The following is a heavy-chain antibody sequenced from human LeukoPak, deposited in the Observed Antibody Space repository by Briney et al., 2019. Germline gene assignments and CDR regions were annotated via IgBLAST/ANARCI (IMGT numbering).Heavy chain of an antibody. CDR2: ISGSGGST. Sequence: PGGSLRLSCAASGFTFSSYAMSWVRQAPGKGLEWVSAISGSGGSTYYAGSVKGRFTISRDNSKNTLYLQMNSLRAEDTAVYYCARSPTYYYGSGSYYYFDYWGQGTLVTVSS. CDR1: GFTFSSYA. J-gene: IGHJ4*02. CDR3: ARSPTYYYGSGSYYYFDY. D-gene: IGHD3-10*01. V-gene: IGHV3-23*01.